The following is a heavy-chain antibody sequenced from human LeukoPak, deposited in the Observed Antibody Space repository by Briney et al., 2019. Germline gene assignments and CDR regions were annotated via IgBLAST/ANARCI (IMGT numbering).Heavy chain of an antibody. D-gene: IGHD6-19*01. CDR3: VRGPGMAVEKRYFDY. V-gene: IGHV3-9*03. Sequence: GGSLRLSCAASGFSFGGYVMHWVRQPPGKGLEWVSGISWNNGDLHYADSVRGRFTISRDNAKNSLYLQMNSLRVEDMALYYCVRGPGMAVEKRYFDYWGQGTLVTVSS. CDR2: ISWNNGDL. J-gene: IGHJ4*02. CDR1: GFSFGGYV.